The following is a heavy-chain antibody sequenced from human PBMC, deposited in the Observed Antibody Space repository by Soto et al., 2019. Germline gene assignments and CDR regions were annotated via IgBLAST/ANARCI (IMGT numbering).Heavy chain of an antibody. Sequence: QEQVVEYGGGVVQPGRSLRLSCAASGFTFSTHAMHWVRQAPGRGLEWVAIISYDGTTKDYADAVKGRFPISRDNSKNPVYLQMKSLGSEATALYYCASEWRTAVTTGWFGPWGQGTLVTVSS. D-gene: IGHD6-25*01. J-gene: IGHJ5*02. CDR3: ASEWRTAVTTGWFGP. CDR2: ISYDGTTK. CDR1: GFTFSTHA. V-gene: IGHV3-30-3*01.